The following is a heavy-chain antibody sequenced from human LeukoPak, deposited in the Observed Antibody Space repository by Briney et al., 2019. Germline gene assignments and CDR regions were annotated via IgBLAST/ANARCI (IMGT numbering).Heavy chain of an antibody. J-gene: IGHJ6*03. CDR2: IYYSGST. D-gene: IGHD2-15*01. CDR1: VGSISSISYY. CDR3: ARGVASGLHYYYYYMDV. V-gene: IGHV4-39*07. Sequence: SETLSLTCTFSVGSISSISYYWGWIRKPPGKGLEWIGGIYYSGSTYYNPSLKSRVTISVDTSKNQFSLKLSSVTAADTAVYYCARGVASGLHYYYYYMDVWGKGTTVTVSS.